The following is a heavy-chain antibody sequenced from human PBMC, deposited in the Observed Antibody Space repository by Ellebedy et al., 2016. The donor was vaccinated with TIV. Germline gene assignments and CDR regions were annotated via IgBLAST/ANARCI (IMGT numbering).Heavy chain of an antibody. CDR1: GFTFSSYS. Sequence: LSLTCAASGFTFSSYSMNWVRQAPGKGLEWVSFISSGGIYIYYADSVKGRFTISRDNAKNSLYLQMNSLRAEDTAVYYCARDLVVVPPAIVSDYYYGMDVWGHGTTVTVSS. CDR2: ISSGGIYI. CDR3: ARDLVVVPPAIVSDYYYGMDV. D-gene: IGHD2-2*01. V-gene: IGHV3-21*01. J-gene: IGHJ6*02.